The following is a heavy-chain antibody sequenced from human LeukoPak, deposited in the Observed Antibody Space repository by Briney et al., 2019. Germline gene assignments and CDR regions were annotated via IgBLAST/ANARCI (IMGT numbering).Heavy chain of an antibody. Sequence: PGGSLRLSCAASGFTFTSYAMSWVRQAPGKGVDGVSSISGSGGGTFYADSVKGRFTISRDNSKNTLYLQMNSLRAEDTAVYYCAKLGGLSDWGQGTLVTVSS. CDR1: GFTFTSYA. J-gene: IGHJ4*02. D-gene: IGHD2-15*01. CDR3: AKLGGLSD. CDR2: ISGSGGGT. V-gene: IGHV3-23*01.